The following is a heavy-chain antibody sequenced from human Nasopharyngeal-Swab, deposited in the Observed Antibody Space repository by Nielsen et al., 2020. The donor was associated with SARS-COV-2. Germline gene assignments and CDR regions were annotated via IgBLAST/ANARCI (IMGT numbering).Heavy chain of an antibody. CDR3: AKDSGLAVVAAATPAYY. V-gene: IGHV3-74*01. J-gene: IGHJ4*02. CDR2: INSVETYT. CDR1: GFTFRSYR. Sequence: GGSLRLSCAASGFTFRSYRLHWVRQPPGKGLVWVSRINSVETYTDYADSVKGRFTISRDNAKSTLFLQMSSLRAEDTAVYYCAKDSGLAVVAAATPAYYWGQGTLVIVSS. D-gene: IGHD2-15*01.